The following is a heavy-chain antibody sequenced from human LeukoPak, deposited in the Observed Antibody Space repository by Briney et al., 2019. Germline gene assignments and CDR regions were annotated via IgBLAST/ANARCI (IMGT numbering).Heavy chain of an antibody. V-gene: IGHV4-4*02. CDR2: IYHSGST. CDR1: DVSIFRSNW. D-gene: IGHD1-14*01. CDR3: ARVGPWVNPDYYYYYMDV. Sequence: SETLSLTCAVSDVSIFRSNWWSWVRQPPGKGLEWIGEIYHSGSTNYNPSLKSRVTISVDKSKNQFSLKLSSVTAADTAVYYCARVGPWVNPDYYYYYMDVWGKGTTVTVSS. J-gene: IGHJ6*03.